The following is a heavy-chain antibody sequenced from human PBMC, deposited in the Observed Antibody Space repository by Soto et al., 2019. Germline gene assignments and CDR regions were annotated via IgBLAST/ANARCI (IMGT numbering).Heavy chain of an antibody. CDR1: GFTVSSNY. D-gene: IGHD2-2*01. J-gene: IGHJ4*02. CDR2: IYSGGST. V-gene: IGHV3-53*04. Sequence: PGGSLRLSCAASGFTVSSNYMSWVRQAPGKGLEWVSVIYSGGSTYYAYSVKGRFTISRHNSKNTLYLQMNSLRAEDTAVYYCARGGVPGYCSSTSCYGYFDYWGQGTLVTVSS. CDR3: ARGGVPGYCSSTSCYGYFDY.